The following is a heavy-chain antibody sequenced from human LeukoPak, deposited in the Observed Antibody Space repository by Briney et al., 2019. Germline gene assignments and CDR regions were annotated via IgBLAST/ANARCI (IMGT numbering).Heavy chain of an antibody. Sequence: GGSLRLSCAASGFSFTSYWMHWVRQVPGKGLMWVARINSAGNSASYGGSVQGRFTISRDNARNTLSLQMSSLRVEDTGIYYCARDVWGDRDGLFDSWGQGTLVTVAS. D-gene: IGHD5-24*01. CDR1: GFSFTSYW. CDR2: INSAGNSA. CDR3: ARDVWGDRDGLFDS. J-gene: IGHJ4*02. V-gene: IGHV3-74*01.